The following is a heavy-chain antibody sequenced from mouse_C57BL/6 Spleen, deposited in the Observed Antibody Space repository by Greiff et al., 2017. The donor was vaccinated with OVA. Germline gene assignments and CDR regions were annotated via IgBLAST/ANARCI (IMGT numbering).Heavy chain of an antibody. CDR3: ARDDYGYFDD. V-gene: IGHV1-80*01. CDR2: IYTGDGDT. J-gene: IGHJ1*03. Sequence: QVQLQQSGAELVKPGASVKISCKASGYAFSSYWMNWVKQRPGKGLEWIGKIYTGDGDTNYNGKFKDKATMTADKSSSTAYMQLSSLTSEDSAVYFCARDDYGYFDDWGTGTTVTVSS. CDR1: GYAFSSYW.